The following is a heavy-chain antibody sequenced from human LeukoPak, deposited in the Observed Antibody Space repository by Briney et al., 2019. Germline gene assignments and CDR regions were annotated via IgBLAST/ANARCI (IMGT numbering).Heavy chain of an antibody. V-gene: IGHV4-59*01. CDR1: GGSISGYY. Sequence: PSETLSLTCTVSGGSISGYYWSWIRQPPGKGLEWIAYIYYSGSTNYNPSLKSRVTISVDTSKNQFSLKLSSVTAADTAVYYCARVVTVTPFLTYDAFDMWGQGTMVTVSS. CDR3: ARVVTVTPFLTYDAFDM. J-gene: IGHJ3*02. D-gene: IGHD4-17*01. CDR2: IYYSGST.